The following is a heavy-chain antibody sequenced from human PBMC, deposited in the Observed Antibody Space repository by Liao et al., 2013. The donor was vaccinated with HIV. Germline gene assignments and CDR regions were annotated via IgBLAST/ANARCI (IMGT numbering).Heavy chain of an antibody. CDR3: ARVGAYCSGAICYWGYFDY. J-gene: IGHJ4*02. D-gene: IGHD2-15*01. Sequence: QVQLQQSGPGLVRPSETLSLTCTVSGGSLIGYYWSWIRQSAGQGPEWIGRIYMSGNSNYNPSLKSRVQLSVDTSKNQLSLNLSSVTGADTAVYYCARVGAYCSGAICYWGYFDYWGQGTLVTVSS. CDR2: IYMSGNS. V-gene: IGHV4-4*07. CDR1: GGSLIGYY.